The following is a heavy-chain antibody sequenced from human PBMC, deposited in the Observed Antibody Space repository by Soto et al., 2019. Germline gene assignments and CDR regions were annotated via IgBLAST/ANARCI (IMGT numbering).Heavy chain of an antibody. D-gene: IGHD3-3*01. J-gene: IGHJ6*03. CDR2: IYYSGST. V-gene: IGHV4-59*01. CDR1: GGSIGSYY. CDR3: AVAYYDFWSAPRDRAFHYYYYMDV. Sequence: SETLSLTCTVSGGSIGSYYRSWIRQPPGKGLEWIGYIYYSGSTTYSPSLKSRVTISVDTSKNQLSLKLSSVTAADTAVYYCAVAYYDFWSAPRDRAFHYYYYMDVWGKGTTVTVSS.